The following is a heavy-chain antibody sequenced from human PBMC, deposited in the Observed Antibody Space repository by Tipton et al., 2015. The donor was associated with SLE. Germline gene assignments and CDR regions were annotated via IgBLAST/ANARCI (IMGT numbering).Heavy chain of an antibody. D-gene: IGHD3/OR15-3a*01. V-gene: IGHV3-9*01. CDR3: VKIAGSGTDSRDY. J-gene: IGHJ4*02. CDR1: GLSFDDFA. CDR2: ISWNSGGI. Sequence: SLRLSCAASGLSFDDFAMEWVRQIPGKGLEWVAGISWNSGGIGYAASVKGRFTISRDNAKNSLYLQMNSLRAEDSALYYCVKIAGSGTDSRDYWGQGTQVTVSS.